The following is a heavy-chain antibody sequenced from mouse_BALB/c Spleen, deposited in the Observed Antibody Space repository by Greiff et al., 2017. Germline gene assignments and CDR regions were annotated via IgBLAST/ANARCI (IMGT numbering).Heavy chain of an antibody. D-gene: IGHD2-1*01. V-gene: IGHV1-54*01. CDR3: ARGGNYDYYAMDY. CDR1: GYAFTNYL. CDR2: INPGSGGT. J-gene: IGHJ4*01. Sequence: QVQLQQSGAELVRPGTSVKVSCKASGYAFTNYLIEWVKQRPGQGLEWFGVINPGSGGTNYNEKFKGKATLTADKSSSTAYMQLSSLTSDDSAVYFCARGGNYDYYAMDYWGQGTSVTVSS.